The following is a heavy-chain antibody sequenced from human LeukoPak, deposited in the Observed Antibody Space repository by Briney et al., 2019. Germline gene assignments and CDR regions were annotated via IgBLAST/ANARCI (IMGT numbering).Heavy chain of an antibody. J-gene: IGHJ4*02. CDR3: ARSAMAPYYFDY. D-gene: IGHD5-18*01. V-gene: IGHV4-59*08. Sequence: SETLSLTCTVSGGSISSHYWSWIRQPPGKGLEWIGYIYYSGSTNYNPSLKSRVTISVDTSKNQFSLKLSSVTAADTAVYYCARSAMAPYYFDYWGQGTLVTVSS. CDR2: IYYSGST. CDR1: GGSISSHY.